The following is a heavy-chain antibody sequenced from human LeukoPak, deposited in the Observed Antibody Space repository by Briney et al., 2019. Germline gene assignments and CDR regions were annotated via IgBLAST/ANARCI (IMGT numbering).Heavy chain of an antibody. V-gene: IGHV4-39*07. D-gene: IGHD5-18*01. J-gene: IGHJ4*02. CDR1: GGSISSNVHC. CDR2: IYHSGTTYSGST. CDR3: ARAGGYGLIDY. Sequence: SETLSLTCTVSGGSISSNVHCWGWVRQPPGKGLEWIGSIYHSGTTYSGSTYYNPSLKSRVTISLDTSKNQFSLKVGSMTAADTAVYYCARAGGYGLIDYWGQGTMVTVSS.